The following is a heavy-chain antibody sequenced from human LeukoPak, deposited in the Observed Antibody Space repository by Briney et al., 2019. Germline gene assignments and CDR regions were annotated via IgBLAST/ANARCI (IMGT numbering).Heavy chain of an antibody. J-gene: IGHJ4*02. V-gene: IGHV4-30-4*01. D-gene: IGHD3-3*01. Sequence: PSETLSLTCTVSGGSISSGGYYWSWIRQPPGKGLEWIGYIYYSGSTSNNPSLKSRVTISVDTSKNQFSLKLTSVTAADTAVYYCARRGFWSGYYDYWGQGTLVTVSS. CDR1: GGSISSGGYY. CDR2: IYYSGST. CDR3: ARRGFWSGYYDY.